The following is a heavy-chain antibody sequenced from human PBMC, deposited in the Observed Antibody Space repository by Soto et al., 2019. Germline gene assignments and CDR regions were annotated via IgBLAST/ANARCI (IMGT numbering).Heavy chain of an antibody. Sequence: EVQLVESGGGLVQPGGSLRVSCAASGFTFSRFGMHGVRQAPGMGLVWVSRINSDGSSTNYADSVKGRFTISRDNAKNTLYLQMNSLRAEDRAVYYCARAVGSCSGGYATHFYFYGMDVWGQGTTVTVSS. V-gene: IGHV3-74*01. CDR1: GFTFSRFG. J-gene: IGHJ6*02. CDR2: INSDGSST. D-gene: IGHD2-15*01. CDR3: ARAVGSCSGGYATHFYFYGMDV.